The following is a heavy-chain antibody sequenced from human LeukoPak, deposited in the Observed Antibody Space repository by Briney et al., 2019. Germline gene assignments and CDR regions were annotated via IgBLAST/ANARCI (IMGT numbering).Heavy chain of an antibody. V-gene: IGHV4-61*02. J-gene: IGHJ4*02. CDR1: GGSISSCYYY. CDR2: LYTSGST. Sequence: PSETLSLTCTVSGGSISSCYYYWSWLPPPAGKGLEWFVRLYTSGSTNYNPSLKTRVTISGDTSKNQFTLTWSSLTAAATSVYYCARGVYGGGRHGYNLWGEGTLVTVSS. D-gene: IGHD5-24*01. CDR3: ARGVYGGGRHGYNL.